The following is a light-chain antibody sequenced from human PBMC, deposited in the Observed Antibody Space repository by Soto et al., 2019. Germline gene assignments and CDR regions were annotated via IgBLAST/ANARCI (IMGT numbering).Light chain of an antibody. Sequence: EIVLTQSPGTLSLSPGERATLSYRASQSISSSYLAWYQQRPGQAPRLLIYGASSRATGITDRFSGSGSGTDFTLTISRLEPEDFAVYFCQQYGSSPRKFGQGTKVEVK. J-gene: IGKJ1*01. CDR3: QQYGSSPRK. CDR1: QSISSSY. V-gene: IGKV3-20*01. CDR2: GAS.